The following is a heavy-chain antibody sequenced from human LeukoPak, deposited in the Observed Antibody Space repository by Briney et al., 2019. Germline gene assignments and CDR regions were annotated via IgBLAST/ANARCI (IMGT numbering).Heavy chain of an antibody. CDR3: ARESPPDIVVVPAAMATDY. J-gene: IGHJ4*02. V-gene: IGHV4-39*02. CDR2: IYYSGST. D-gene: IGHD2-2*01. CDR1: GGSISSSSYY. Sequence: KASETPSLTCTVSGGSISSSSYYWGWIRQPPGKGLEWIGSIYYSGSTYYNPSLKSRVTISVDTSKNQFSLKLSSVTAADTAVYYCARESPPDIVVVPAAMATDYWGQGTLVTVSS.